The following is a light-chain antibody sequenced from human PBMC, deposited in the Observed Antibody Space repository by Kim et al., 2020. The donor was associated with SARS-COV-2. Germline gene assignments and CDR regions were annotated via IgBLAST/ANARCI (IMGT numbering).Light chain of an antibody. CDR2: AAS. V-gene: IGKV1-27*01. CDR1: QDISNS. J-gene: IGKJ4*01. CDR3: QKYDNAPQT. Sequence: DIQMTQSPSSLSASVGDRVTISCRASQDISNSLAWYQQKPGKVPKLLIYAASTLQSGVPSRFSGSGSGTDFTLTISSLQPEDVATYYCQKYDNAPQTFGGGTKVDIK.